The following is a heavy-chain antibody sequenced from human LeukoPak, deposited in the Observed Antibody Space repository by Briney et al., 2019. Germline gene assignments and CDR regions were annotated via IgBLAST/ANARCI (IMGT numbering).Heavy chain of an antibody. Sequence: PSETLSLTCTVSGGSISSYYWSWIRQPPGKGLEWIGYIYYSGSTNYNPSLKSRVTISVDTSKNQFSLKLSSVTAADTAVYYCARGKGTGYLKYYFDYWGQGTLVTVSS. V-gene: IGHV4-59*01. J-gene: IGHJ4*02. D-gene: IGHD3/OR15-3a*01. CDR3: ARGKGTGYLKYYFDY. CDR1: GGSISSYY. CDR2: IYYSGST.